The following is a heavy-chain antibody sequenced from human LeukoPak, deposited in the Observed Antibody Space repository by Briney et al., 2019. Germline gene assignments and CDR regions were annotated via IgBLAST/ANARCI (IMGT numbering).Heavy chain of an antibody. Sequence: GGSLRLSCAASGFTFSSYRMNWVRQAPGKGLERVSCISSSSSYIYYADSVKGRFTISRDTAKNLLYLQMNSLRAEDTAVYYCARDLSSGVGNYFDYWGQGTLVTVSS. CDR2: ISSSSSYI. V-gene: IGHV3-21*01. J-gene: IGHJ4*02. CDR1: GFTFSSYR. CDR3: ARDLSSGVGNYFDY. D-gene: IGHD2-15*01.